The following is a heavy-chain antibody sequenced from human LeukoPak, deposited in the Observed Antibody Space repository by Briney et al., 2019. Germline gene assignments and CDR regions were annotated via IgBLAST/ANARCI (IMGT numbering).Heavy chain of an antibody. CDR2: INAGNGNT. CDR3: ARMIVGATQAAFDI. J-gene: IGHJ3*02. D-gene: IGHD1-26*01. CDR1: GYTFTSYA. Sequence: ASVKVSCKASGYTFTSYAMHWVLQAPGQRLEWMGWINAGNGNTRYSQKFQGRVTITRDTSASTAYMELSSLRSEDTAVYYCARMIVGATQAAFDIWGQGTMVTVSS. V-gene: IGHV1-3*01.